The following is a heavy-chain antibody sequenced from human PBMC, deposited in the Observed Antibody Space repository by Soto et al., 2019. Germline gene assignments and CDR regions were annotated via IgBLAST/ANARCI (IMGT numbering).Heavy chain of an antibody. CDR2: INHSGST. J-gene: IGHJ4*03. V-gene: IGHV4-34*01. CDR3: AERIGTVTPFDY. CDR1: GGSFSGYY. D-gene: IGHD4-17*01. Sequence: SETLSLTCAVYGGSFSGYYWSWIRQPPGKGLEWIGEINHSGSTNYNPSLKSRVTISVDTSKNQFSLKLSSVTAADTAVYYCAERIGTVTPFDYWGQGTTVTVSS.